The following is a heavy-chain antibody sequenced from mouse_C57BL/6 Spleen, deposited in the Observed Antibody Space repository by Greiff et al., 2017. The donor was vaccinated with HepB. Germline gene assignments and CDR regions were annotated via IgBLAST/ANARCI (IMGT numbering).Heavy chain of an antibody. CDR3: ARWGTTVVRYFDV. J-gene: IGHJ1*03. Sequence: QVQLQQPGAELVKPGASVKLSCKASGYTFTSYWMHWVKQRPGQGLEWIGMIHPNSGSTNYNEKFKSKATLTVDKSSSTAYMQLSSLTSEDSAVYYCARWGTTVVRYFDVWGTGTTVTVSS. V-gene: IGHV1-64*01. CDR2: IHPNSGST. D-gene: IGHD1-1*01. CDR1: GYTFTSYW.